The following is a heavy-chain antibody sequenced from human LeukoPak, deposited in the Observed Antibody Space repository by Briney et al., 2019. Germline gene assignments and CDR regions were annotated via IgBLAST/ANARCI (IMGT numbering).Heavy chain of an antibody. J-gene: IGHJ3*02. Sequence: GASLQTSYEGSGSCFTSYCIGWVRPLPGKGLEWVGIIYHGDSDSKYSPSFQGQVTFSADRSISTAYLQWSSLKASDTAMYYCARRGYYDSSSYRHDAFDIWVQGTMITVPS. CDR2: IYHGDSDS. V-gene: IGHV5-51*01. CDR1: GSCFTSYC. CDR3: ARRGYYDSSSYRHDAFDI. D-gene: IGHD3-22*01.